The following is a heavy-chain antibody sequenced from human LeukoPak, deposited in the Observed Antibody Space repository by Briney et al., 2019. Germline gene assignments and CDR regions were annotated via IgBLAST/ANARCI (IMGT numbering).Heavy chain of an antibody. Sequence: GGSLRLSCAASGFTFSSYGMHWVRQAPGKGLEWVALIWYDGSNKYYADSVKGRFTISRDNSKNTLYLQMNSLRAEDTAVYYCARDRYDSSRYGTFDYRGQGTLVTVSS. CDR3: ARDRYDSSRYGTFDY. CDR2: IWYDGSNK. J-gene: IGHJ4*02. D-gene: IGHD3-22*01. CDR1: GFTFSSYG. V-gene: IGHV3-33*01.